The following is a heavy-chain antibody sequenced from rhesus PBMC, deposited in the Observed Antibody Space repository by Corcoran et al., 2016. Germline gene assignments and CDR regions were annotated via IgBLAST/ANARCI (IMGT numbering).Heavy chain of an antibody. V-gene: IGHV4-76*01. CDR2: IYGSIGST. Sequence: QVQLQESGPGVVKPSETLSLTCAVSGYSIRSGYDWSWIRQPPGKGLEWIGYIYGSIGSTNYNPSLKHRVTISKDTSKNQFSLKLSSVTAAYTAVYYCAKGPSGSYYYPVSFDVWGPGVLVTDSS. CDR1: GYSIRSGYD. D-gene: IGHD3-16*01. J-gene: IGHJ5-1*01. CDR3: AKGPSGSYYYPVSFDV.